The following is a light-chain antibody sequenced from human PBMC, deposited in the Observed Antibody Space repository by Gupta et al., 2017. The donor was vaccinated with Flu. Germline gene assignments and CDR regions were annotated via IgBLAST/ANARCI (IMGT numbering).Light chain of an antibody. J-gene: IGKJ1*01. CDR3: QQRSNWT. V-gene: IGKV3-11*01. CDR2: DAS. CDR1: QSVSSY. Sequence: EIVLTQSPATLSLSPGERATLPCRASQSVSSYLAWYQPKPGQAPRLLIYDASNRATGLPARFSGSGSGTDFTLTISSLEPEDFAVYYCQQRSNWTFGQGTKVEIK.